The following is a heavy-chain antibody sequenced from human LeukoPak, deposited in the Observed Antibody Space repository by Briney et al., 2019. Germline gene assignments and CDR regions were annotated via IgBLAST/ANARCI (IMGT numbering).Heavy chain of an antibody. J-gene: IGHJ3*02. Sequence: SQTLSLTCTVSGGSISSGGYYWSWIRQHPGKGLEWIGYIYYSGSTYYNPSLKSRVTISVDTSKNQFSLKLSSVTAAATAVYYCARTYYYYGSGSYPYHDAFDIWGQGTMVTVSS. D-gene: IGHD3-10*01. V-gene: IGHV4-31*03. CDR2: IYYSGST. CDR3: ARTYYYYGSGSYPYHDAFDI. CDR1: GGSISSGGYY.